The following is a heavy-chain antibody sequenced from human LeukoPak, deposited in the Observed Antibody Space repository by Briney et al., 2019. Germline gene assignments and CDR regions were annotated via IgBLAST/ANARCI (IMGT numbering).Heavy chain of an antibody. CDR1: GGPISSTNW. J-gene: IGHJ4*02. V-gene: IGHV4-4*02. Sequence: SGTLSLICGVSGGPISSTNWWTWVRQPPGEGLEWIGEVHLSGRTNYNPSLESRVTMSVDMSKNHISLKLTSVTAADTAVYYCAREGNPYRPLDYSGQGTMVTVSS. CDR2: VHLSGRT. D-gene: IGHD2-2*01. CDR3: AREGNPYRPLDY.